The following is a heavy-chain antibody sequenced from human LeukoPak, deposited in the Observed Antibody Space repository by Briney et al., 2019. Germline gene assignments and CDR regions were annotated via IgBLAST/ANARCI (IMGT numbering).Heavy chain of an antibody. V-gene: IGHV3-48*01. CDR3: ARDCSGGSCGPYAFDI. D-gene: IGHD2-15*01. J-gene: IGHJ3*02. CDR1: GFSFDDYA. Sequence: PGGSLRLSCAASGFSFDDYAMNWVRQAPGKGLEWVSYISSSSSTIYYADSVKGRFTISRDNAKNSLYLQMNSLRAEDTAVYYCARDCSGGSCGPYAFDIWGQGTMVTVSS. CDR2: ISSSSSTI.